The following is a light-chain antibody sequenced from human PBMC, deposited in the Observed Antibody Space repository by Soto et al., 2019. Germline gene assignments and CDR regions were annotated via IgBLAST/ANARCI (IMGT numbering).Light chain of an antibody. J-gene: IGKJ4*01. CDR2: AAS. Sequence: EVVLTQSPGTLSLSPGERATLSCRASQTVSSNYLAWYQQTPGQAPRLLIYAASTRATGIPDRFSGSGSGTDFTLTISRLEPEDFAVYYCQQYGRSPPLIFCGGTKVEIK. CDR3: QQYGRSPPLI. CDR1: QTVSSNY. V-gene: IGKV3-20*01.